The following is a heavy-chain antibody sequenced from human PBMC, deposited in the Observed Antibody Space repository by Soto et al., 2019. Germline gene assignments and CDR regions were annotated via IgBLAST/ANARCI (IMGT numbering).Heavy chain of an antibody. CDR1: GFTFRSFT. D-gene: IGHD6-13*01. J-gene: IGHJ5*02. Sequence: GGSLRLSCAASGFTFRSFTMNWVRQAPGKGLEWVSTISSNSAYIYYTDALRGRFTISRDNAKNSLHLQMNSLRAEDTAVYYCTRDASRDSSARGWFDPWGPGTMVTVSS. CDR2: ISSNSAYI. CDR3: TRDASRDSSARGWFDP. V-gene: IGHV3-21*01.